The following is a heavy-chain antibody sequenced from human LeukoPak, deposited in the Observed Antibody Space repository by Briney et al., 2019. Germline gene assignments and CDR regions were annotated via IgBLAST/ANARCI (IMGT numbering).Heavy chain of an antibody. CDR3: ARTGGGLSWRMDV. Sequence: SQTLSLTCTVSGGSISSGGYYWSWLRQHPGKGLEWIGYIYYSGSTYYNPSLKSRVTISVDTSKNQFSLKLSSVTAADTAVYYCARTGGGLSWRMDVWGKGTTVTVSS. V-gene: IGHV4-31*03. CDR1: GGSISSGGYY. D-gene: IGHD4-23*01. CDR2: IYYSGST. J-gene: IGHJ6*03.